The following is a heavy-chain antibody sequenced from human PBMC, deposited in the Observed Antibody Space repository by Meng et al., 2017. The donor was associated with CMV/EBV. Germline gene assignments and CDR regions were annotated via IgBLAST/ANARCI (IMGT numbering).Heavy chain of an antibody. D-gene: IGHD3-3*01. CDR1: GGSFSGYY. CDR3: ARGAFRITIFGVVITPWFDP. CDR2: INHSGST. V-gene: IGHV4-34*01. Sequence: GSLRLSCAVYGGSFSGYYWSWIRQPPGKGLEWIGEINHSGSTNYNPSLKSRVTISADTSKNQFSLKLSSVTAADTAVYYCARGAFRITIFGVVITPWFDPWGQGTLVTVSS. J-gene: IGHJ5*02.